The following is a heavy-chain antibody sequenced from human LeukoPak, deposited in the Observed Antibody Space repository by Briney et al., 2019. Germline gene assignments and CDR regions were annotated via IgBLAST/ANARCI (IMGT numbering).Heavy chain of an antibody. CDR2: INHSGST. CDR3: ARGVSVGLNSYGFYNY. D-gene: IGHD5-18*01. V-gene: IGHV4-34*01. CDR1: GRSFSGYY. J-gene: IGHJ4*02. Sequence: SETLSLTCAVYGRSFSGYYWSWIRQPPGKGLEWIGEINHSGSTNYNPSLKSQVTISVDTSKNQFSLKLSSVTAADTAVYFCARGVSVGLNSYGFYNYWGQGTLVTVSS.